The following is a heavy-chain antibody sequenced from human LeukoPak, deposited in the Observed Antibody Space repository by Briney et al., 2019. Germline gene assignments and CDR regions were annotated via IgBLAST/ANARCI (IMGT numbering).Heavy chain of an antibody. J-gene: IGHJ4*02. CDR2: IYTSGST. CDR1: GGSISSYY. V-gene: IGHV4-4*07. D-gene: IGHD3-10*01. CDR3: ARGVSLWNYYGSGSGWAYFDY. Sequence: SETLSLTCTVSGGSISSYYWSWTRQPAGKGLEWIGRIYTSGSTNYNPSLKSRVTMSVDTSKNQFSLKLSSVTAADTAVYYCARGVSLWNYYGSGSGWAYFDYWGQGTLVTVSS.